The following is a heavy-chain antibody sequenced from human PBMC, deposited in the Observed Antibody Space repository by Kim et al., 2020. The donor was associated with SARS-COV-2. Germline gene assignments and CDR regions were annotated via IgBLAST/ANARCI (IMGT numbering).Heavy chain of an antibody. D-gene: IGHD3-3*01. CDR1: GFTFSSYW. J-gene: IGHJ6*02. Sequence: GGSLRLSCAASGFTFSSYWMSWVRQAPGKGLEWVANIKQDGSEKYYVDSVKGRFTISRDNAKNSLYLQMNSLRAEDTAVYYCARDRSGYYFADYYYYYGMDVWGQGTTVTVSS. CDR3: ARDRSGYYFADYYYYYGMDV. CDR2: IKQDGSEK. V-gene: IGHV3-7*01.